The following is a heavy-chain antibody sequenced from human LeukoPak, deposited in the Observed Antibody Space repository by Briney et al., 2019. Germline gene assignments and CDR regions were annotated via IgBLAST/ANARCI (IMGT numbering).Heavy chain of an antibody. CDR3: VGTVPAASTQRWDY. CDR2: IWNDGSNK. CDR1: GFSFSSYG. V-gene: IGHV3-30*02. D-gene: IGHD2-2*01. J-gene: IGHJ4*02. Sequence: AGGSLRLSCAASGFSFSSYGMHWVRQAPGKGLEWVAVIWNDGSNKYYADSVKGRFTISRDDPENTLYLQMNSLRAEDTAVYYCVGTVPAASTQRWDYWGQGTLVTVSS.